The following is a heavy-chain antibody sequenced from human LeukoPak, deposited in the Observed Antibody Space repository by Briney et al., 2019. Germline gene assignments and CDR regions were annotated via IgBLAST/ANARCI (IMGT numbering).Heavy chain of an antibody. J-gene: IGHJ4*02. CDR3: ARENLAAAADY. Sequence: PGGSLRLSCAASGFTFSSYAMHWVRQAPGKGLEWVAVISYDGSNKYYADSVKGQFTISRDNSKNTLYLQMNSLRLEDTAVYYCARENLAAAADYWGQGTVVTVSS. V-gene: IGHV3-30-3*01. CDR2: ISYDGSNK. D-gene: IGHD6-25*01. CDR1: GFTFSSYA.